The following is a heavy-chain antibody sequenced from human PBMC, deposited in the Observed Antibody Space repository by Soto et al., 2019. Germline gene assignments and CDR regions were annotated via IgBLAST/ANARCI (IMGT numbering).Heavy chain of an antibody. Sequence: GASVKVSCKASGGTFSSYSINWVRQAPGQGLEWMGEIIPIFGTANYAQKFQGRVTITADESTSTAYMELSSLISEDTAVYYCARDGGRHSGGIDYWGQGTLVTVSS. D-gene: IGHD1-26*01. CDR1: GGTFSSYS. V-gene: IGHV1-69*13. CDR3: ARDGGRHSGGIDY. J-gene: IGHJ4*02. CDR2: IIPIFGTA.